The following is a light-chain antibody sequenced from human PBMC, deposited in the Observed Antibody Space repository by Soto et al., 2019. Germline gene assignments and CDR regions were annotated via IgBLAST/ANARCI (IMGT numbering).Light chain of an antibody. CDR1: QRISSW. Sequence: DIQMTQSPSTLSASVGDRVNITCRASQRISSWLAWYQQKAGEAPKLLMYKASTLDSGVPSRFSGSGSGTEFTLTISSLQPEDFATYYCQQYNNYAFTFGPGTKVDFK. J-gene: IGKJ3*01. CDR3: QQYNNYAFT. V-gene: IGKV1-5*03. CDR2: KAS.